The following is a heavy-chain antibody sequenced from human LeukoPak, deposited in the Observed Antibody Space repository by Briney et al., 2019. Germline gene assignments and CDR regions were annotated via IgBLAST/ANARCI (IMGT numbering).Heavy chain of an antibody. CDR1: GFTFSSYA. Sequence: GGSLRLSCAASGFTFSSYAMSWVRQAPGKGLEWVSAISGSGGSTYYADSVKGRFTISRDNSKNTLYLQMNSLRAEDTAVYYCAKSPRSGYSSDPDDYWGQGTLVTVSS. D-gene: IGHD6-19*01. J-gene: IGHJ4*02. CDR2: ISGSGGST. V-gene: IGHV3-23*01. CDR3: AKSPRSGYSSDPDDY.